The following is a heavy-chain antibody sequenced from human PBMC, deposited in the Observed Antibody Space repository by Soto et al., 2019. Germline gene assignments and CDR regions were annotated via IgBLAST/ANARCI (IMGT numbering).Heavy chain of an antibody. CDR3: AKGPYSSSWHNWFDP. J-gene: IGHJ5*01. CDR2: ISGSGGST. D-gene: IGHD6-13*01. CDR1: GFTFSSYA. Sequence: QPGGSLRISCAASGFTFSSYAMSWVRQAPGKGLEWVSAISGSGGSTYYADSVKGRFTISRDNSKNTLYLQMNSLRAEDTAVYYCAKGPYSSSWHNWFDPWGQGTLVTVSS. V-gene: IGHV3-23*01.